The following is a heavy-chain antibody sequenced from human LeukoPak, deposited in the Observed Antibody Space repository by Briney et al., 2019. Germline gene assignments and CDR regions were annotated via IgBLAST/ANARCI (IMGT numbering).Heavy chain of an antibody. D-gene: IGHD6-19*01. J-gene: IGHJ3*02. CDR2: IYYSGST. CDR1: GGSISSSSYY. CDR3: ARVPREWLAPYDAFDI. Sequence: SETLSLTCTVSGGSISSSSYYWGWIRQPPGTGLEWIGSIYYSGSTYYNPSLKSRVTISVDTSKNQFSLKLSSVTAADTAVYYCARVPREWLAPYDAFDIWGQGTMVTVSS. V-gene: IGHV4-39*01.